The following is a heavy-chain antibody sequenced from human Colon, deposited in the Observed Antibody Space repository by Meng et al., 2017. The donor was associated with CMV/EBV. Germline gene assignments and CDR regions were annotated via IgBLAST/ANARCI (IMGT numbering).Heavy chain of an antibody. CDR2: INRYTNLI. Sequence: LCCAASGFCLSNDWVHWVQQTPGKGLRWVRRINRYTNLISYASYVGSRFTISRDSARDTVYLQMHRLRFEDTAVYHCARDFGGGDDYWGQGTLVTVSS. CDR1: GFCLSNDW. J-gene: IGHJ4*02. CDR3: ARDFGGGDDY. V-gene: IGHV3-74*01. D-gene: IGHD3-10*01.